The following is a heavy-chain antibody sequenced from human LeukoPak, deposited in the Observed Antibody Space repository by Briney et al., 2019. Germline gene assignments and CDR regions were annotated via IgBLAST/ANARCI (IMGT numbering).Heavy chain of an antibody. D-gene: IGHD2-15*01. CDR1: GFTFSSSA. V-gene: IGHV3-23*01. CDR3: AKSTVVVAARANFDY. Sequence: GGSLRLSCAASGFTFSSSAMSWVRQAPGKGLEWVSAISNNGGYTYYADSVQGRFTISRDNSKNTLYLQMNSLRAEDTAVYYCAKSTVVVAARANFDYWGQGTLVTVSS. CDR2: ISNNGGYT. J-gene: IGHJ4*02.